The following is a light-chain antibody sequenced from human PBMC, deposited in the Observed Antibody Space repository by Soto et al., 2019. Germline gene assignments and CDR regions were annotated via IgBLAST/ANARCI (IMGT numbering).Light chain of an antibody. V-gene: IGLV1-51*01. Sequence: QSVLTQPPSVSAAPGQKVTISCSASSSTIGNNYVSWYQQHPGPAPKLLIYDNNKRPSGIPDRFSGSKSGTSATLGITGLQTGDEADYYCGTWDSSLSAYVFGTGTKVTVL. J-gene: IGLJ1*01. CDR3: GTWDSSLSAYV. CDR1: SSTIGNNY. CDR2: DNN.